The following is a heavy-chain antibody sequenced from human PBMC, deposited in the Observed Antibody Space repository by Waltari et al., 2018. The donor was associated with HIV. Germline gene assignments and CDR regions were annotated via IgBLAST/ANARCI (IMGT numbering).Heavy chain of an antibody. CDR3: GREGDYYDSSPFDY. CDR2: ISWDGSNK. J-gene: IGHJ4*02. Sequence: QVQLVESGGGVVQPGRSLRLSCAASGFTFNPYDMHWVRQAPGQGLEWVAVISWDGSNKHYADSVKGRCTISRDNSRNSLYLQMSSLRAEDTAVYYCGREGDYYDSSPFDYWGQGTLVTVSS. D-gene: IGHD3-22*01. V-gene: IGHV3-30-3*01. CDR1: GFTFNPYD.